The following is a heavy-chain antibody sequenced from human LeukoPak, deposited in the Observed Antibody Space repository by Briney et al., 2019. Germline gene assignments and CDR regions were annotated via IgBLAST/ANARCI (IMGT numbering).Heavy chain of an antibody. CDR2: IYSDGST. J-gene: IGHJ3*02. CDR1: GFTVSNNY. CDR3: ARELRENGVFDI. D-gene: IGHD1-1*01. V-gene: IGHV3-53*01. Sequence: PGGPLRLSCAASGFTVSNNYMSWVRQAPGKGLEWVSEIYSDGSTYYAASVKGRFSISRDNSKNTVYLQMNSLRTEDTAVYYCARELRENGVFDIWGQGTMVTVSS.